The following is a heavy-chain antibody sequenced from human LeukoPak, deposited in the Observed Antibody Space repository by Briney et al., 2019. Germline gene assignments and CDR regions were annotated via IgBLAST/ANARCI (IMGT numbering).Heavy chain of an antibody. J-gene: IGHJ1*01. D-gene: IGHD2-15*01. Sequence: SETLSLTCTVSGGSISISYYWGWIRQPPGKGLEWIGSIYYSGSTYYNPSLKSRVTISVDTSKNQFSLRLSSVTAADTAVYYCARGTTRYCSGGSCYSVRFQHWGQGTLVTVSS. V-gene: IGHV4-39*01. CDR3: ARGTTRYCSGGSCYSVRFQH. CDR2: IYYSGST. CDR1: GGSISISYY.